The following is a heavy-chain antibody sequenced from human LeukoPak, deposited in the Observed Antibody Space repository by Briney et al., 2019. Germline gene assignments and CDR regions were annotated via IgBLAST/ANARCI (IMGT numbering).Heavy chain of an antibody. Sequence: ASVKVSCKASGGTFNSYGITWVRQAPGQGLEWMGGIIPILGTANYAQKFQGRVTITADKSTSTAYMELSSLRSEDTAVYYCARGSDWYYDSSGYYYSWFDPWGQGTLVTVSS. V-gene: IGHV1-69*10. D-gene: IGHD3-22*01. J-gene: IGHJ5*02. CDR2: IIPILGTA. CDR3: ARGSDWYYDSSGYYYSWFDP. CDR1: GGTFNSYG.